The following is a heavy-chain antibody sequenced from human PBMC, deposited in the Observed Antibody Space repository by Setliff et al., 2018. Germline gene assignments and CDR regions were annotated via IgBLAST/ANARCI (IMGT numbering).Heavy chain of an antibody. V-gene: IGHV1-18*01. Sequence: ASLKVSCKTSGYTFTNYGITWVRQAPGQGLEWMGWINNYSFKTNYPQKFLGRVTVTTDTSTGTAYMELGSLTSDDTAIYYCARINFYVSSGYYYAPDYWGPGTLVTVS. CDR3: ARINFYVSSGYYYAPDY. D-gene: IGHD3-22*01. CDR1: GYTFTNYG. J-gene: IGHJ4*02. CDR2: INNYSFKT.